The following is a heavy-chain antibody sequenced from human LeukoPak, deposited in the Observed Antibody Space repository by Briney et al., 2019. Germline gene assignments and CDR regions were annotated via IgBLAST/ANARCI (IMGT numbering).Heavy chain of an antibody. CDR1: GFTFSSYW. CDR3: ARDPPQVRGVPSHFDY. J-gene: IGHJ4*02. Sequence: GGSLRLSCAASGFTFSSYWMHWVRQAPGEGLVWVSRINSEARSTIYADSVKGRFTISRDNAKNTLYLQMNSLRAEDTAVYYCARDPPQVRGVPSHFDYWGQGTLVTVSS. V-gene: IGHV3-74*01. D-gene: IGHD3-10*01. CDR2: INSEARST.